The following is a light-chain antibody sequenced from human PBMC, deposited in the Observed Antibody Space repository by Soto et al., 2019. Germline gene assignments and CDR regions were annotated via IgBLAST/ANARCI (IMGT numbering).Light chain of an antibody. CDR1: QSLLHSNGYNY. J-gene: IGKJ5*01. V-gene: IGKV2-28*01. CDR2: LGS. Sequence: DIVMTQSPLSLPVTPGEPASISCRSSQSLLHSNGYNYLDWYLQKPGQSPQLLIYLGSNRASGVPDRFSGSGSGTDFTLKISRVEAEDVGVSYCMQALQTNTFGQGTRLEIK. CDR3: MQALQTNT.